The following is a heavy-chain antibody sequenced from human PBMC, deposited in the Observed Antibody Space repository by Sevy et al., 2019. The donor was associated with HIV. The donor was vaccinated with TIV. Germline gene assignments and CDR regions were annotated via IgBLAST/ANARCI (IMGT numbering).Heavy chain of an antibody. CDR2: IYTSGST. J-gene: IGHJ6*03. D-gene: IGHD3-9*01. Sequence: SETLSLTCTVSGGSISSGSYYWSWIRQPAGKGLEWIGRIYTSGSTNYNPSLKSRVTISVDTSKNQFSLKLSSVTAADTAVYYCARVPILTGPSRYYYMDVWGKGTTVTVSS. CDR1: GGSISSGSYY. V-gene: IGHV4-61*02. CDR3: ARVPILTGPSRYYYMDV.